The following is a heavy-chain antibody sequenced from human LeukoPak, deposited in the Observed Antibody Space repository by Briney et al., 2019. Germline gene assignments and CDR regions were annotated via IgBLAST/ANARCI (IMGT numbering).Heavy chain of an antibody. CDR1: GGTFSSYA. Sequence: SVKVSCKASGGTFSSYAISWVRQAPGQGLEWMGGIIPIFGTANYAQKFQGRVTITADKSTSTAYMELSSLRSEDTAVYYCASNERITMVRGVSTPVPLDYWGQGTLVTVSS. V-gene: IGHV1-69*06. D-gene: IGHD3-10*01. CDR2: IIPIFGTA. J-gene: IGHJ4*02. CDR3: ASNERITMVRGVSTPVPLDY.